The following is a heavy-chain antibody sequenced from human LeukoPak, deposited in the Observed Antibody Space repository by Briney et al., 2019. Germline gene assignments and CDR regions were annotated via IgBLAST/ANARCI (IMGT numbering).Heavy chain of an antibody. Sequence: SETLSLTCAVSGGSISSGGYSWSWIRQPPGKGLEWIGYIYHSGSTYYNPSLKSRVTISVDRSKNQFSLKLSSVTAADTAVYYCTRVLPSYTIDYWGQGTLVTVSS. J-gene: IGHJ4*02. CDR1: GGSISSGGYS. D-gene: IGHD1-1*01. V-gene: IGHV4-30-2*01. CDR3: TRVLPSYTIDY. CDR2: IYHSGST.